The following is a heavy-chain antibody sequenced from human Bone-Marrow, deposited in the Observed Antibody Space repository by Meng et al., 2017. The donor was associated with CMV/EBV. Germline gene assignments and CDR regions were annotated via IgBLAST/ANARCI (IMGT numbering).Heavy chain of an antibody. CDR3: ARHDRTHEFAFYYYYGMDV. D-gene: IGHD3-22*01. CDR1: GYTFTSYD. CDR2: MNPNSGNT. Sequence: ASVKVSCKASGYTFTSYDINWVRQATGQGLEWMGWMNPNSGNTGYAQKFQGRVTITTDESTSTAYMELSSLRSEDTAVYYCARHDRTHEFAFYYYYGMDVWGQGTTVTVSS. J-gene: IGHJ6*02. V-gene: IGHV1-8*01.